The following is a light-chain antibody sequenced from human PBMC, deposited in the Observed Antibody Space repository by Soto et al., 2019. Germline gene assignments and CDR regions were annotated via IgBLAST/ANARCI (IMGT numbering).Light chain of an antibody. CDR1: SSNIGSNT. Sequence: QSVLTQPPSASGTPGQRVTISCSGSSSNIGSNTVNWYQQLPGTAPKLLIYSNNQRPSGVPDRFSGSKSGTSASLTISGLQAEDVADYYCCSYAGSSTYVFGTVTKVTVL. J-gene: IGLJ1*01. CDR2: SNN. V-gene: IGLV1-44*01. CDR3: CSYAGSSTYV.